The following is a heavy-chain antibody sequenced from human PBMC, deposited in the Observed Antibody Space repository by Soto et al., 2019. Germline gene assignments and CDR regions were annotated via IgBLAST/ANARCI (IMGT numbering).Heavy chain of an antibody. CDR3: ARRMAAAGTWWSDP. CDR1: GGSISGYY. Sequence: SETLSLTCSVSGGSISGYYWTWIRQPPGKELEWIGYIHYSGNTNYNPSLKSRVTILVDTSKNQFSLKLSSVTAADTAVYYCARRMAAAGTWWSDPWGQGTLVTVSS. D-gene: IGHD6-13*01. V-gene: IGHV4-59*01. CDR2: IHYSGNT. J-gene: IGHJ5*02.